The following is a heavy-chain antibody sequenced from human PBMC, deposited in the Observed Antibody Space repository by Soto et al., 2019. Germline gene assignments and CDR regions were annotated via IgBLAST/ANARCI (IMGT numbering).Heavy chain of an antibody. CDR1: GYTFTNYA. D-gene: IGHD3-3*01. CDR3: ARWYDFWSGYYTTAAFEI. Sequence: QVQLVQSGAEVKKPGASVKVSCKASGYTFTNYALHWVRQAPGQRLEWMGWINGDNGNTKYSQKFQGRVTITRDTSASTAYMELSSLRSEDTAVYYCARWYDFWSGYYTTAAFEIWGQGTMVTVSS. V-gene: IGHV1-3*01. CDR2: INGDNGNT. J-gene: IGHJ3*02.